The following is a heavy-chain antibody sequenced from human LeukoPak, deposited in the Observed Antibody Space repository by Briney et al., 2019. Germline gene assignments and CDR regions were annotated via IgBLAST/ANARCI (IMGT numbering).Heavy chain of an antibody. J-gene: IGHJ4*02. V-gene: IGHV6-1*01. CDR3: ARDVKARGGEFDY. CDR2: TYYRSKWYN. D-gene: IGHD3-16*01. Sequence: SQTLSLTCAISGDSVSSNSAAWNWIPQSPSRGLEWLGRTYYRSKWYNDYAVSVKSRITINPDTSKNQFSLQLNSVTPEDTAVYYCARDVKARGGEFDYWGQGTLVTVPS. CDR1: GDSVSSNSAA.